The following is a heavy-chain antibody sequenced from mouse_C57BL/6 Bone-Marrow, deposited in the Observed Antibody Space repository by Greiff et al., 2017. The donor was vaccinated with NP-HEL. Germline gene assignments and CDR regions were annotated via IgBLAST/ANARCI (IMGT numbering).Heavy chain of an antibody. J-gene: IGHJ2*01. CDR2: IHPNSGST. Sequence: QVQLQQPGAELVKPGASVKLSCKASGYTFTSYWMHWVKQRPGQGLEWIGMIHPNSGSTNYNEKFKSKATLTVDKSSSTAYMQLSSLTSEDSAVYYCASFPIYYYGSSYFFDYWGQGTTLTVSS. D-gene: IGHD1-1*01. V-gene: IGHV1-64*01. CDR3: ASFPIYYYGSSYFFDY. CDR1: GYTFTSYW.